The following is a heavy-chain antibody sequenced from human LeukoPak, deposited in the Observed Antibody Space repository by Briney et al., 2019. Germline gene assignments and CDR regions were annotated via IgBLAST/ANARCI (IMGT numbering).Heavy chain of an antibody. CDR2: INHSGST. V-gene: IGHV4-34*01. CDR1: GGSFSGYY. D-gene: IGHD6-19*01. CDR3: AVAGVGGTFDI. J-gene: IGHJ3*02. Sequence: PSETLSLTCAVYGGSFSGYYWSWIRQPPGKGLEWIAEINHSGSTNYNPSLKSRVTISVDTSKNQFSLKLSSVTAADTAVYYGAVAGVGGTFDIWGQGTMVTVSS.